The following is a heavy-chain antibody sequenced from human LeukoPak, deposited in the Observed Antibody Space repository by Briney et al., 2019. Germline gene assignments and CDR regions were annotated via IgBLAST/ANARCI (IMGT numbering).Heavy chain of an antibody. CDR1: GFTFSSFA. V-gene: IGHV3-23*01. CDR3: ASRNYYDSSGYYYYYFDY. J-gene: IGHJ4*02. Sequence: GGSLRLSCAASGFTFSSFAMGWVRQAPGKGLEWVSAISGSGGSTYYADSVKGRFTISRDNSKNTLYLQMNSLRAEDTAVYYCASRNYYDSSGYYYYYFDYWGQGILVTVSS. CDR2: ISGSGGST. D-gene: IGHD3-22*01.